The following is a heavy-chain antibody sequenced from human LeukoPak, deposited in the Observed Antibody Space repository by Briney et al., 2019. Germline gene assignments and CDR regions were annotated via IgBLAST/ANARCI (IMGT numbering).Heavy chain of an antibody. CDR3: ARESGYNYGRYFYYMDV. CDR2: INTDGSGT. V-gene: IGHV3-74*01. J-gene: IGHJ6*03. D-gene: IGHD5-18*01. Sequence: GGSLRLSCAASGFTFSSYWMHWVRQAPGKGLVWVSRINTDGSGTNSADSVKGRFTISRDNAKNTLYLQMNSLRGEDTAVYYCARESGYNYGRYFYYMDVWGKGTTVTVSS. CDR1: GFTFSSYW.